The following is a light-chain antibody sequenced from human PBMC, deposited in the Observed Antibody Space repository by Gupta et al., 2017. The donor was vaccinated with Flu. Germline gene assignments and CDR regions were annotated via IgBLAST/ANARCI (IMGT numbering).Light chain of an antibody. V-gene: IGLV1-40*01. J-gene: IGLJ3*02. CDR2: RNN. Sequence: QPALTPPPSVSRAPGPRLTISCTWTSYDIAAGYDVHWYQQVPGTAPKLLIYRNNNRPSGVPDRFSGSKSGTSASLAITGLQAEDEADYYCQSYDSSLSGSVFGGGTKLTVL. CDR3: QSYDSSLSGSV. CDR1: SYDIAAGYD.